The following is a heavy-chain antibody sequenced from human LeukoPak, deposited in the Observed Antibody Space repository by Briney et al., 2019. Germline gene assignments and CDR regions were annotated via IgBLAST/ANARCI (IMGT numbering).Heavy chain of an antibody. CDR3: ASHKGLTGLRRHFDY. Sequence: SETLSLTCTVSGGSISSSSYYWGWIRQPPGKGLEWIGSIYYSGSTYYNPSLKSRVTISVETSKNQFSLKLSSVTAADTAVYYCASHKGLTGLRRHFDYWGQGTLVTVSS. CDR1: GGSISSSSYY. CDR2: IYYSGST. J-gene: IGHJ4*02. D-gene: IGHD3-9*01. V-gene: IGHV4-39*07.